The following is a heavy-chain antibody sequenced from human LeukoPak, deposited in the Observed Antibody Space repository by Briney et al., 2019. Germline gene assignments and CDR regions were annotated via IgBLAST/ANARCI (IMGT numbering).Heavy chain of an antibody. J-gene: IGHJ5*02. D-gene: IGHD3-10*01. CDR2: IRYDGGDK. CDR3: AKDRGSGSYSFDP. V-gene: IGHV3-30*02. Sequence: PGGSLRLSCAASGFTFSSYNMHWGRQAPGKGLEWVAFIRYDGGDKYYSDSVKGRLTVSRDNSKSTLNLQMNSLRTEDTAVYYCAKDRGSGSYSFDPWGQGKLVTVSS. CDR1: GFTFSSYN.